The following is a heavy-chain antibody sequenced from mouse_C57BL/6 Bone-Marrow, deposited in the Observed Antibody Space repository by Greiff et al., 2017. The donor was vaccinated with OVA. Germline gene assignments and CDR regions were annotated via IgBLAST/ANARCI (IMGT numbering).Heavy chain of an antibody. J-gene: IGHJ3*01. CDR2: IDPENGDT. CDR1: GFNIKDDY. CDR3: TTGIYYYGRGFAY. D-gene: IGHD1-1*01. V-gene: IGHV14-4*01. Sequence: DVKLVESGAELVRPGASVKLSCTASGFNIKDDYMHWVKQRPEQGLEWIGWIDPENGDTEYASKFQGKATITADTSSNTAYLQLSSLTSEDTAVYYCTTGIYYYGRGFAYWGQGTLVTVSA.